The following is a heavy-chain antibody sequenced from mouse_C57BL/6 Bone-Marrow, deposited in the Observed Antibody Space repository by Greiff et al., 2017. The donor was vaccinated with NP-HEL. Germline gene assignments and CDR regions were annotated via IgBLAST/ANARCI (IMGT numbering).Heavy chain of an antibody. CDR1: GYTFTSYW. J-gene: IGHJ1*03. CDR3: ASHYYGSSYGYFDV. Sequence: QVQLQQPGAELVKPGASVKVSCKASGYTFTSYWMHWVKQRPGQGLEWIGRIHPSDSDTNYNQKFKGKATLTVDKSSSTAYMQLSSLTSEDSAVYYWASHYYGSSYGYFDVWGTGTTVTVSS. V-gene: IGHV1-74*01. D-gene: IGHD1-1*01. CDR2: IHPSDSDT.